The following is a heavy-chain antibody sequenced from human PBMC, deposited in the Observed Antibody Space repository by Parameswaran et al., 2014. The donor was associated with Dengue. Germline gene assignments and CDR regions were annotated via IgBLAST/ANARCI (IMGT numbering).Heavy chain of an antibody. Sequence: GLVWVSRISSDGSSISYADSVKGRFTISRDNAKNTLYLQMNSLRAEDTAVYYCTRGVPRTYDFWSGYSDAFDIWGQGTMVTVSS. D-gene: IGHD3-3*01. CDR3: TRGVPRTYDFWSGYSDAFDI. CDR2: ISSDGSSI. V-gene: IGHV3-74*01. J-gene: IGHJ3*02.